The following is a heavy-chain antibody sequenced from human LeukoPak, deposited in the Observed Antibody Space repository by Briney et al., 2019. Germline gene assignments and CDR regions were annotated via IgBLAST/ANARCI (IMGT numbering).Heavy chain of an antibody. CDR1: GGTFSSYA. V-gene: IGHV1-2*02. D-gene: IGHD3-10*01. Sequence: ASVKVSCKASGGTFSSYAISWVRQAPGQGLEWMGWINPNSGGTNYAQKFQGRVTMTRDTSISTAYMELSRLRSDDTAVYYCARDHPHPGGYWGQGTLVTVSS. CDR3: ARDHPHPGGY. J-gene: IGHJ4*02. CDR2: INPNSGGT.